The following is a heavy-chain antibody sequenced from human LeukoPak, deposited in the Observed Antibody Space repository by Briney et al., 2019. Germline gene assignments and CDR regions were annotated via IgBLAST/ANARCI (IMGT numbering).Heavy chain of an antibody. CDR1: GFTFSSYD. CDR3: ARPSGSLARQVSIGMFG. D-gene: IGHD3-10*02. J-gene: IGHJ6*02. CDR2: ISYDGGNN. Sequence: GWAMRLLCAASGFTFSSYDMQWVSQAPGRGVEGVAVISYDGGNNYYEDSVKRRVTISRDNSKNTLYLQLNSLTVEDTAVYYCARPSGSLARQVSIGMFGWGQTTTVT. V-gene: IGHV3-30*04.